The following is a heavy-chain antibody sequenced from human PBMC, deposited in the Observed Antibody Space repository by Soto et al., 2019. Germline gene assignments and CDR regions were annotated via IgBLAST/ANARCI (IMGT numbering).Heavy chain of an antibody. J-gene: IGHJ6*03. CDR2: LSYAGDT. CDR1: GFTLSTYD. CDR3: AXXXXXXXXXXXMDV. V-gene: IGHV3-13*01. Sequence: GGSLRLSCAASGFTLSTYDMHWVRRATGKGLEWVAALSYAGDTYYPGSVKGRFTVSRESAKNSLYLQMNSLTAGDTAVYYCAXXXXXXXXXXXMDVWGKGTTVTVSS.